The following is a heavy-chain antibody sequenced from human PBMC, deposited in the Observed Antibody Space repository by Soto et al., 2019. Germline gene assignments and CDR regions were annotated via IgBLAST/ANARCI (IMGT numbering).Heavy chain of an antibody. V-gene: IGHV4-30-2*01. J-gene: IGHJ4*02. D-gene: IGHD6-13*01. Sequence: QLQLQESGSGLVKPSQTLSLTCAVSGGSISSGGYSWSWIRQPPGKGLEWIGYIYHSGSTYYNPSLXGXSXISXDRYKNQFSLKLSSVTAADTAVYYCASGQQLVRNYWGQGTLVTVSS. CDR2: IYHSGST. CDR3: ASGQQLVRNY. CDR1: GGSISSGGYS.